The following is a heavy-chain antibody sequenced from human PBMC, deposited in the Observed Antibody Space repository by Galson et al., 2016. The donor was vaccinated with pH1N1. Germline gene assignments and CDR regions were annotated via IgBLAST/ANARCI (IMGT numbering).Heavy chain of an antibody. CDR3: ARHSPGRAVGVFDC. D-gene: IGHD6-19*01. CDR2: TYYRSKWFY. Sequence: CAISGDSVSSNSAAWNWIRQSPSRGLEWLGRTYYRSKWFYNYAVSVQGRITINPGTSKNQFSLQLNSVTPEDTAVYYCARHSPGRAVGVFDCWGQGTLVTVSS. J-gene: IGHJ4*02. CDR1: GDSVSSNSAA. V-gene: IGHV6-1*01.